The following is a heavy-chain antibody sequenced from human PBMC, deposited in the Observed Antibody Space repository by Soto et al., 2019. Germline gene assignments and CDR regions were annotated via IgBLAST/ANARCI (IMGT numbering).Heavy chain of an antibody. CDR2: IGTAGDT. CDR1: GFTFSSYD. Sequence: EVQLVESGGGLVQPGGSLRLSCAASGFTFSSYDMHWVRQATGKGLEWVSAIGTAGDTYYPGSVKGRFTISRENAKNSLYLQMNSLRAGDTAVYYCARATFWIFDYGDQIKPWYFDLWGHGTLVTVSS. J-gene: IGHJ2*01. D-gene: IGHD4-17*01. V-gene: IGHV3-13*01. CDR3: ARATFWIFDYGDQIKPWYFDL.